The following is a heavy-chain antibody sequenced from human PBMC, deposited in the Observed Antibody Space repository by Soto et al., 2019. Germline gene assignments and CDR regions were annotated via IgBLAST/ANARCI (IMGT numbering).Heavy chain of an antibody. D-gene: IGHD2-15*01. CDR2: INPSGDSR. CDR3: ARDSSQNDGTPAASSWFHP. J-gene: IGHJ5*02. CDR1: GFSFSDYC. Sequence: ASVKVSCKASGFSFSDYCMHWVRQAPGQGLEWMGIINPSGDSRNYAQKFQGRVTITRDTSTSTVYMDLSSLRYEDTAVYYCARDSSQNDGTPAASSWFHPWGQGTPVTVSS. V-gene: IGHV1-46*01.